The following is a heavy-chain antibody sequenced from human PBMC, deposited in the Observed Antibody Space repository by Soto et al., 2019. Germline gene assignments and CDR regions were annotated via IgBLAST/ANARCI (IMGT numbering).Heavy chain of an antibody. CDR2: ISTYNGDT. CDR1: GYTFTRYG. V-gene: IGHV1-18*01. D-gene: IGHD4-17*01. Sequence: QVQLVQSGAEVKKPGASVKVSCKASGYTFTRYGISWVRQAPGQGLEWMGWISTYNGDTNYAQKFQGRVTLTTDTSTTTVYMELRSPRSDDTAVYYCARDHPTVTSFGYWGQGTLVTVSS. CDR3: ARDHPTVTSFGY. J-gene: IGHJ4*02.